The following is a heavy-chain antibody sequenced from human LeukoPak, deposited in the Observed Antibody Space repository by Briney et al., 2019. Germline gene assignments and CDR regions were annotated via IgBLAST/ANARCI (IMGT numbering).Heavy chain of an antibody. CDR3: ARVGHPWTIEDAFDF. J-gene: IGHJ3*01. D-gene: IGHD1-1*01. CDR1: GDSDSSKSAT. CDR2: TYYKSKWYN. V-gene: IGHV6-1*01. Sequence: SQTLSLTCAISGDSDSSKSATWNWIRQTPSRGLEWLGRTYYKSKWYNDYEVSVKSRIIINPDTSKNHFSLQLNSVTPEDTAVYYCARVGHPWTIEDAFDFWGQGTMVTVSS.